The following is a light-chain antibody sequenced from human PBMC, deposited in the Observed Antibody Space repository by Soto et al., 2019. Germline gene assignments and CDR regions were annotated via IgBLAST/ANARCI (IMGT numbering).Light chain of an antibody. CDR2: ENK. CDR1: RPTIGNNY. Sequence: QSVLTQPPSVSAAPGQKVTISCSGSRPTIGNNYVSWYHHLPGTAPKLPIYENKKRPSGIPDRFSGSKSGTSATLGITGLQAGDEADYYCGTWDSSLSAWVFGGGTKVTVL. CDR3: GTWDSSLSAWV. V-gene: IGLV1-51*02. J-gene: IGLJ3*02.